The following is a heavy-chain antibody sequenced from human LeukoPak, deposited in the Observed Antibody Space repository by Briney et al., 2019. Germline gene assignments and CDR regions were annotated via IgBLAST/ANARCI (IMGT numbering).Heavy chain of an antibody. CDR2: IYYSGST. CDR1: GGSISSSSYY. V-gene: IGHV4-39*01. Sequence: SETLSLTCTVSGGSISSSSYYWGWIRQPPGKGLEWIGNIYYSGSTYYNPSLKSRVTISLDTFKNQFSLKLSSVTAADTAVYYCARIRYSYGNFDCWGQGTLVTVSS. J-gene: IGHJ4*02. CDR3: ARIRYSYGNFDC. D-gene: IGHD5-18*01.